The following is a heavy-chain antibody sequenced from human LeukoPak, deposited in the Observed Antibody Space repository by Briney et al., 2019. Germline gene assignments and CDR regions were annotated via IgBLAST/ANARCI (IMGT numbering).Heavy chain of an antibody. J-gene: IGHJ3*02. CDR1: GFTFSSYD. CDR2: IGTAGDT. CDR3: ARSLQGSSSWYPGNAFDI. D-gene: IGHD6-13*01. Sequence: PGGSLRLSCAASGFTFSSYDMHWVRQATGKGLEWVSAIGTAGDTYYPGSVKGRFTISRENAKNSLYLQMNSLRAGDTAVYYCARSLQGSSSWYPGNAFDIWGQGTMVTVSS. V-gene: IGHV3-13*01.